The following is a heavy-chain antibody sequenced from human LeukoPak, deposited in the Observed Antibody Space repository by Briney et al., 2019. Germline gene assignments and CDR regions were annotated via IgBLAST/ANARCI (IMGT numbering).Heavy chain of an antibody. J-gene: IGHJ4*02. V-gene: IGHV1-18*01. CDR3: ARCHYDFWSGYYTGDFDY. Sequence: ASVKVSCKASGYTFTSYGISWVRQAPGQGLEWMGWISAYNGNTNYAQKLQGRVTMTTDTSTSTAYMELRSLRSEDTAVYYCARCHYDFWSGYYTGDFDYWGQGTLVTVSS. CDR1: GYTFTSYG. D-gene: IGHD3-3*01. CDR2: ISAYNGNT.